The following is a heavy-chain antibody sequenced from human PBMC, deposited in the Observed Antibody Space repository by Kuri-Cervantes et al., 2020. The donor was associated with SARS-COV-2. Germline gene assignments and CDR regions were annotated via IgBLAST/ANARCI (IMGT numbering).Heavy chain of an antibody. CDR2: IYQSGST. CDR3: ARLQQWLDIDY. CDR1: GYSISSGCY. D-gene: IGHD6-19*01. V-gene: IGHV4-38-2*02. J-gene: IGHJ4*02. Sequence: SETLSLTCTVAGYSISSGCYWGWIRQPPGKGLGWIGSIYQSGSTYYNPSLKSRITISVDTSKNQFSLKLSSVTAADTAVYYCARLQQWLDIDYWGQGTLVTVSS.